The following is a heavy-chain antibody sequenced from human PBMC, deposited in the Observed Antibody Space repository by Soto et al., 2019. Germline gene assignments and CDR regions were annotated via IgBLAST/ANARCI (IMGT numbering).Heavy chain of an antibody. J-gene: IGHJ4*02. CDR1: GFTFSSYA. V-gene: IGHV3-30-3*01. Sequence: QVQLVESGGGVVQPGRSLRLSCAASGFTFSSYAMHWVRQAPGKGLEWVAVISYDGSNKYYADSVKGRFTISRDNSKNRLYQQMNSLRAENTAVYYCARDRHEYESSGSCGYWGQGTLVTVSS. D-gene: IGHD3-22*01. CDR3: ARDRHEYESSGSCGY. CDR2: ISYDGSNK.